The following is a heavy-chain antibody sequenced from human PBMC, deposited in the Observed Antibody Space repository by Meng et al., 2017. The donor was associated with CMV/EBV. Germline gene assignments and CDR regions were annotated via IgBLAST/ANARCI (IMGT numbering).Heavy chain of an antibody. Sequence: LKDSGPTQVKPTQTLPLPFTFSGFSLSTSGVGVGWIRQPPGKALEWLALIYWDDDKRYSPSLKSRLTITKDTSKNQVVLTMTNMDPVDTATYYCAHRGRIAAAGTDWFDPWGQGTLVTVSS. CDR2: IYWDDDK. CDR3: AHRGRIAAAGTDWFDP. CDR1: GFSLSTSGVG. J-gene: IGHJ5*02. V-gene: IGHV2-5*02. D-gene: IGHD6-13*01.